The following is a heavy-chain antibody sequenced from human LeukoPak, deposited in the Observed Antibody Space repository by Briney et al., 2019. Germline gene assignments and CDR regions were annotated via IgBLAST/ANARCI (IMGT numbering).Heavy chain of an antibody. CDR3: ARISSSNWYNERGAFDV. V-gene: IGHV4-61*05. CDR1: GGSISLSYYY. CDR2: VYYTGST. Sequence: SETLSLTCSVSGGSISLSYYYWGWIRQPPGKVLEWIGFVYYTGSTNYSPSLKSRVTISVDTSKNQFSLKLRSVTAADTAVYYCARISSSNWYNERGAFDVWGQGTMVTVSS. D-gene: IGHD6-13*01. J-gene: IGHJ3*01.